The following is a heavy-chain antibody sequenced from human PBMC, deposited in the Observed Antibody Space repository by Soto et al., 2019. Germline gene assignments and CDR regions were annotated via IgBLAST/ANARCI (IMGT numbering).Heavy chain of an antibody. J-gene: IGHJ4*02. D-gene: IGHD3-16*02. CDR2: ISGSGGST. CDR1: GFTFSSYA. Sequence: PGGSLRLSCAASGFTFSSYAMSWVRQAPGKGLEWVSAISGSGGSTYYADSVKGRLTISRDNSKNTLYLQMNSLRAEDTAVYYCAKATPYDYVWGSYRLDYFDYWGQGTLVTVSS. CDR3: AKATPYDYVWGSYRLDYFDY. V-gene: IGHV3-23*01.